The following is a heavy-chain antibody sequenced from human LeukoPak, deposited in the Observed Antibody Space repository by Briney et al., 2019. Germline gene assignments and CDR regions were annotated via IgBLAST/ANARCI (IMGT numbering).Heavy chain of an antibody. CDR2: IYHSGSP. Sequence: SETLSLTCAVSGGSISSNNWWGWVRQPPGKGLAWIGEIYHSGSPNYNPSLKSRVTISVDKSRNHFSLNLSSVTAADTAVYYCARVNINNWHSCDYWGQGTLVTVSS. CDR3: ARVNINNWHSCDY. D-gene: IGHD1-1*01. V-gene: IGHV4-4*02. J-gene: IGHJ4*02. CDR1: GGSISSNNW.